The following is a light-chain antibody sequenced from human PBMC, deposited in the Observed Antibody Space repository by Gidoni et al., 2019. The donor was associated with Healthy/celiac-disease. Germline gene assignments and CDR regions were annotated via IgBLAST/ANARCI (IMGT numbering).Light chain of an antibody. Sequence: DIQMTQSPSSLSASVGDRVTITCQASQDISNYLNWYQQKPGKAPKLLIYDASNLETGVPSRFSGSGSGTDFTCTISSLQPEDIATYYCQQYDNLPITFGKGTRLEIK. J-gene: IGKJ5*01. V-gene: IGKV1-33*01. CDR3: QQYDNLPIT. CDR1: QDISNY. CDR2: DAS.